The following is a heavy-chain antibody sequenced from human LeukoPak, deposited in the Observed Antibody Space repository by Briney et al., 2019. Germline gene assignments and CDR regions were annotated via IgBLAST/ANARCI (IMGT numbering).Heavy chain of an antibody. Sequence: ASVKVSCKASGYTFTSYYMHWVRQAPGQGLEWMGIINPSGGSTSYAQKFQGRVTMTRDTSTSTVYMELSSLRSEDTAVYYCAREPRGSAMAGGYYYYYMDVWGKGTTVTVSS. CDR3: AREPRGSAMAGGYYYYYMDV. CDR1: GYTFTSYY. V-gene: IGHV1-46*01. J-gene: IGHJ6*03. D-gene: IGHD5-18*01. CDR2: INPSGGST.